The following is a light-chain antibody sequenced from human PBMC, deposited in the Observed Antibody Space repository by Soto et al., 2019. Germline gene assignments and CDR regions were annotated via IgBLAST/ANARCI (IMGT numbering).Light chain of an antibody. V-gene: IGKV3-20*01. CDR1: QSVSSSY. CDR2: GAS. CDR3: QEYDSSAVT. J-gene: IGKJ3*01. Sequence: EIVLTQSPGTLSLSPGERATLSCRASQSVSSSYLAWYQQKPGQAPRLLIYGASSRATGIPNRLSGSGSGTDFTLTISRLEHEGFAVYYCQEYDSSAVTVGPGTKVDIK.